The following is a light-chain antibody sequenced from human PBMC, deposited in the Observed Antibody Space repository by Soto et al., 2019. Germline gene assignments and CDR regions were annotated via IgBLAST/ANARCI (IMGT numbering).Light chain of an antibody. CDR2: DAS. J-gene: IGKJ4*01. CDR1: QSVSSY. CDR3: QQFGSYPRT. V-gene: IGKV3-20*01. Sequence: EVVLTQSPATLSLSPGARATLSCRASQSVSSYLAWYQQKPGQAPRLLIYDASSRATGIPDRFSGSGSGTGFTLTISRLEPEDFAVYYCQQFGSYPRTFGGGTKVDI.